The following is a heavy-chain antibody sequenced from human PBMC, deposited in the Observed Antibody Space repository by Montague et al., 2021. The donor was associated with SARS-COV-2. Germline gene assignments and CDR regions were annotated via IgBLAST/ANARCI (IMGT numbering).Heavy chain of an antibody. Sequence: SETLSLTCTVSGGSIRSTTFYWGWIRQSHGKGLEGIGNIYEGDTSYYNPSLKSRVAISLDTPNHQFSLKITSLVVADPAICYCVTPGKTAVAGQFDYGGPGILVTVSS. V-gene: IGHV4-39*07. CDR2: IYEGDTS. CDR3: VTPGKTAVAGQFDY. J-gene: IGHJ4*02. CDR1: GGSIRSTTFY. D-gene: IGHD6-19*01.